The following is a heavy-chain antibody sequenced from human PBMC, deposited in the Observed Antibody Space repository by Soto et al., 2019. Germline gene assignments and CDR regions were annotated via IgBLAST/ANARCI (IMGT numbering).Heavy chain of an antibody. CDR3: ARGGGFGEFRWDV. J-gene: IGHJ6*02. Sequence: SETLSLTCTVSGGSISSYYWSWIRQPPGKGLEWIGYIYYSGSTNYNPSLKSRVTISVDTSKNQFTLKLSSVTAADTAVYDCARGGGFGEFRWDVWGQGTTVTVS. V-gene: IGHV4-59*01. CDR1: GGSISSYY. D-gene: IGHD3-10*01. CDR2: IYYSGST.